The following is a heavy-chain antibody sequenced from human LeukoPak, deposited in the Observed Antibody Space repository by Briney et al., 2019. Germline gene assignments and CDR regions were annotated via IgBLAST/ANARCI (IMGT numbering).Heavy chain of an antibody. J-gene: IGHJ4*02. D-gene: IGHD3-3*02. V-gene: IGHV3-53*01. CDR1: GFTVSSNL. CDR3: ARGASRISWPGIDY. Sequence: GGSPRLSCAASGFTVSSNLMTWVRQSPGRGLEWLSSSYSAGATYYADSVKGRFTISRDHSNNSVSLQMTNLRVEDTAIYYCARGASRISWPGIDYWGQGTLVTVSS. CDR2: SYSAGAT.